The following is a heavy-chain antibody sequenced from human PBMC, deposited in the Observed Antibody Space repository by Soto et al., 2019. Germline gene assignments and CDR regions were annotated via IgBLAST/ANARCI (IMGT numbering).Heavy chain of an antibody. J-gene: IGHJ4*02. CDR1: GYTFTGYY. V-gene: IGHV1-2*02. CDR2: INPNSGGT. CDR3: ARDWADGGSSFDY. D-gene: IGHD6-6*01. Sequence: ASVKVSCKASGYTFTGYYMHWVRQAPGQGLEWMGWINPNSGGTNYSQKFQGRVTITRDTSASTAYMELSSLRSEDTAVYYCARDWADGGSSFDYWGQGTLVTVSS.